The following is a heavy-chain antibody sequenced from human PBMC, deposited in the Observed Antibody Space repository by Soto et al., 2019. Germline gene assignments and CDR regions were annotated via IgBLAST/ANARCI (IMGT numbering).Heavy chain of an antibody. J-gene: IGHJ6*02. CDR2: INPKSGGT. V-gene: IGHV1-2*04. Sequence: ASVKVSCKASGYSFTDYHIHWVRQAHGQGLEWLGRINPKSGGTSTAQKFQGWVTMTTDTSISTASMGLTRLTSDDTAIYYCARGDSTDCSNGVCSFFYNRDKDFWGQGTTVTVSS. CDR1: GYSFTDYH. CDR3: ARGDSTDCSNGVCSFFYNRDKDF. D-gene: IGHD2-8*01.